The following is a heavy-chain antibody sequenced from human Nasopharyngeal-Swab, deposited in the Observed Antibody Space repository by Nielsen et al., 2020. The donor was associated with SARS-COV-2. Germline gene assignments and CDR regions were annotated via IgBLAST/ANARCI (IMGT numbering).Heavy chain of an antibody. J-gene: IGHJ4*02. CDR3: ARDPMMCRSTSCAFDH. Sequence: ASVKVSCKASGCILINYYIHWVRQAPGQGLEWMAIINPSGGSPTYAQRFQGRGTLTWETSTGTVYMEISSLRFDDTAVYYCARDPMMCRSTSCAFDHWGQGTLVTVSS. CDR1: GCILINYY. V-gene: IGHV1-46*01. D-gene: IGHD2-2*01. CDR2: INPSGGSP.